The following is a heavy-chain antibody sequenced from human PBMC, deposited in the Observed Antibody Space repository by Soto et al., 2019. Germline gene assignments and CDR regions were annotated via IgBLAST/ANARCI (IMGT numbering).Heavy chain of an antibody. D-gene: IGHD3-9*01. V-gene: IGHV1-18*01. CDR1: GYTFTSYG. J-gene: IGHJ4*02. Sequence: QVQLVQSGAEVKQPGASVKVSCKASGYTFTSYGISWVRQAPGQGLEWMGWISAYNGNTNYAQKLQGRVTMTTDTXTXXAYMELRSLRSDDTAVYYCARDEHDILTGYYYFDYWGQGTLVTVSS. CDR2: ISAYNGNT. CDR3: ARDEHDILTGYYYFDY.